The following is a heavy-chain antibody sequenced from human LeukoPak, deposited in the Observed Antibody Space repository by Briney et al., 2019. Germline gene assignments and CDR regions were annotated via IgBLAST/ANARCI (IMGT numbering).Heavy chain of an antibody. V-gene: IGHV4-59*01. Sequence: SETLFLTCTVSGGSISGYYWSWIRQPPGKGLEWIAYIYYSGSTNYNPSLKSRVTISVDTSKKQFSLKLSSETAADTAVSYCARVAYCGGDCYSFDYWGQGTLVTVSS. CDR2: IYYSGST. J-gene: IGHJ4*02. D-gene: IGHD2-21*02. CDR3: ARVAYCGGDCYSFDY. CDR1: GGSISGYY.